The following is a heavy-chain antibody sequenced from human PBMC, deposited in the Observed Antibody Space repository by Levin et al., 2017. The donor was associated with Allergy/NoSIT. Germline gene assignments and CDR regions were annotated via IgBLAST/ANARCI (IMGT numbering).Heavy chain of an antibody. J-gene: IGHJ6*02. V-gene: IGHV2-26*01. CDR2: IFSNDEK. Sequence: SGPTLVKPTETLTLTCTVSGFSLSNARMGVSWIRQPPGKALEWLAHIFSNDEKSYSTSLKSRLTISKDTSKSQVVLTMTNMDPVDTATYYCARIIVVVPAAISYYYYYGMDVWGQGTTVTVSS. CDR3: ARIIVVVPAAISYYYYYGMDV. CDR1: GFSLSNARMG. D-gene: IGHD2-2*01.